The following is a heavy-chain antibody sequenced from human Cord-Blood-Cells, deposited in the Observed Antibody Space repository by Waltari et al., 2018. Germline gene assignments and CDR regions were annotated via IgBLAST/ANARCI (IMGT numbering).Heavy chain of an antibody. CDR2: IYYSGST. J-gene: IGHJ4*02. CDR1: GGFIRTSRNS. V-gene: IGHV4-39*01. Sequence: QLQLQESGPGLVKPSATLSLTCTVPGGFIRTSRNSWGWIRQPPGKGLECVGSIYYSGSTYYTPSLKSRVTISVDTSKNQFSLKLSSVTAADTAVYYCASSIQGGTDYWGQGTLVTVSS. CDR3: ASSIQGGTDY. D-gene: IGHD3-16*01.